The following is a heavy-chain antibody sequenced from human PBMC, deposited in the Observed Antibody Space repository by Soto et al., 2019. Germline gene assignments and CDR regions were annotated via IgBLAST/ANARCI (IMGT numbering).Heavy chain of an antibody. Sequence: QVQLVESGGGLVKPGGSLRLSCAASGFTFSDYYMSWIRQAPGKGLEWVSYISSSGSTIYYAYSVKGRFTISRDNAKNSLYLQMNSLRAEDTAVYYCARPYCSSTSCFDAFDIWGQGTMVTVAS. CDR2: ISSSGSTI. CDR3: ARPYCSSTSCFDAFDI. V-gene: IGHV3-11*01. D-gene: IGHD2-2*01. CDR1: GFTFSDYY. J-gene: IGHJ3*02.